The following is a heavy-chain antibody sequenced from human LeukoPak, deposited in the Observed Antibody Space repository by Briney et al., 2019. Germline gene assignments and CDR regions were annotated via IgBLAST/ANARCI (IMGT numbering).Heavy chain of an antibody. D-gene: IGHD2-2*01. CDR3: ARGVALGYCSSTSCPPAYWFDP. CDR2: IYYSGST. CDR1: GGSISSGGYY. V-gene: IGHV4-31*03. J-gene: IGHJ5*02. Sequence: SETLSLTCTVSGGSISSGGYYWSWIRQHPGMGLEWIGYIYYSGSTYYNPSLKSRVTISVDTSKNQFSLKLSSVTAADTAVYYCARGVALGYCSSTSCPPAYWFDPWGQGTLVTVSS.